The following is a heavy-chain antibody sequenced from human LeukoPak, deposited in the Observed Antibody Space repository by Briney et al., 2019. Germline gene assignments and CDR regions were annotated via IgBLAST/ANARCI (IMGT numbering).Heavy chain of an antibody. V-gene: IGHV1-69*01. CDR1: GGTFSSYA. Sequence: SVKVSCKASGGTFSSYAISWVRQAPGQGLEWMGGIIPIFGTANYAQKFQGRVTITADESTSTAYMELSSLRSEDTAVYYCARDHYDILTGYYKKYFDYWGQGTPVTVSS. CDR2: IIPIFGTA. CDR3: ARDHYDILTGYYKKYFDY. J-gene: IGHJ4*02. D-gene: IGHD3-9*01.